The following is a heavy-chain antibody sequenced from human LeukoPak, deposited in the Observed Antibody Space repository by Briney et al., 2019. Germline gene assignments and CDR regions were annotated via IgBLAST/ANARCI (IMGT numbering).Heavy chain of an antibody. Sequence: GGSLRLSCAASGFTLSSYAMHWVRQAPGKGLEYVSAISSNGGSTYYANSVKGRFTISRDNSKNTLYLQMGSLRAEDMAVYYCARVGGAHVDTAMVVWGQGTLVTVSS. D-gene: IGHD5-18*01. V-gene: IGHV3-64*01. CDR2: ISSNGGST. CDR1: GFTLSSYA. CDR3: ARVGGAHVDTAMVV. J-gene: IGHJ4*02.